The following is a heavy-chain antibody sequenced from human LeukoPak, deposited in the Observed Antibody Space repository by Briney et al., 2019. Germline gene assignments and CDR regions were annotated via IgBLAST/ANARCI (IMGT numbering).Heavy chain of an antibody. Sequence: GASVKVSCKASGYTFTSYDINWVRQATGQGLEWMGWMNPNSGNTGYAQKFQGRVTMTRNTSISTAYMELSSLRSEDTAVYYCARVPYYYDSSGSYPPSNWFDPSGQGTLVTVFS. J-gene: IGHJ5*02. CDR1: GYTFTSYD. CDR3: ARVPYYYDSSGSYPPSNWFDP. D-gene: IGHD3-22*01. V-gene: IGHV1-8*01. CDR2: MNPNSGNT.